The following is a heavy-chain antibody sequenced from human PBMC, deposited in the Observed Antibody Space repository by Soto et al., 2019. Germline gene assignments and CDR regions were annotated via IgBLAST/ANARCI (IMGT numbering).Heavy chain of an antibody. Sequence: LRLSCAASGFTFSSYALNWVRQAPGKGLEWVAEISGSGTSTYYAPSVKGRFIISSDSSKNTLYLRMYSLRAEDTAMYYCAKEGIGGIFGAGGFDPWGQGTLVTVSS. CDR1: GFTFSSYA. J-gene: IGHJ5*02. V-gene: IGHV3-23*01. CDR2: ISGSGTST. D-gene: IGHD3-3*01. CDR3: AKEGIGGIFGAGGFDP.